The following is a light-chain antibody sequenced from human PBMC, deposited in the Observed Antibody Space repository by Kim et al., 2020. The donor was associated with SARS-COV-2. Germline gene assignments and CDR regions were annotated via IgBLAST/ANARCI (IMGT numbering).Light chain of an antibody. J-gene: IGKJ2*01. Sequence: DIQMTQSPFSLSASVGDRVTITCRASQSISTYLNWYQQKPGKAPKLLIYAASSLPSGAPSRFSGSGSGTDFTLTISSLQPEDFATYYCQQGYSTFGQGTKLEI. CDR2: AAS. V-gene: IGKV1-39*01. CDR1: QSISTY. CDR3: QQGYST.